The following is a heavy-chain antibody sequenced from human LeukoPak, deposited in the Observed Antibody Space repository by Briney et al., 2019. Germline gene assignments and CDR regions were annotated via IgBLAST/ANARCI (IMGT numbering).Heavy chain of an antibody. CDR2: IIPIFGTA. CDR3: ARGFSYDSSGYYVLDY. D-gene: IGHD3-22*01. J-gene: IGHJ4*02. CDR1: GGTFSSYA. V-gene: IGHV1-69*13. Sequence: SVKVSCKASGGTFSSYAISWVRQAPGQGLEWMGGIIPIFGTANYAQKFQGRVTITAGESTSTAYMELSSLRSEDTAVYYCARGFSYDSSGYYVLDYWGQGTLVTVFS.